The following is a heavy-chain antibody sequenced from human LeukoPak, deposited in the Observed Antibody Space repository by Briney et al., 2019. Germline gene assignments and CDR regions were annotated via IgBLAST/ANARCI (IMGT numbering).Heavy chain of an antibody. D-gene: IGHD4-17*01. J-gene: IGHJ4*02. CDR3: AKDRSVTNRYFDY. CDR2: ISGSGGST. V-gene: IGHV3-23*01. CDR1: GFTFSSYA. Sequence: GGSLRLSCAASGFTFSSYAMSWVRQAPGKGLEWVSAISGSGGSTYYADSVKGRFTISRDNSKNTLSLQMNSLRAEDTAVYYCAKDRSVTNRYFDYWGQGTLVTVSS.